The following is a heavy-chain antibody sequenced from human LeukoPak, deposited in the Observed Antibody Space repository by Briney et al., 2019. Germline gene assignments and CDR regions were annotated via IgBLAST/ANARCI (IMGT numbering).Heavy chain of an antibody. CDR3: ARSGRYCSSTSCYTYYFDY. V-gene: IGHV3-30*04. D-gene: IGHD2-2*01. Sequence: GGSLRLSCAASGFTFSSYAMHWVRQAPGKGLEWVAVISYDGSNKYYADSVKGRFTISRDNSKNTLYLQMNSLRAEDTAVYYCARSGRYCSSTSCYTYYFDYWGQGTLVTVSS. CDR1: GFTFSSYA. CDR2: ISYDGSNK. J-gene: IGHJ4*02.